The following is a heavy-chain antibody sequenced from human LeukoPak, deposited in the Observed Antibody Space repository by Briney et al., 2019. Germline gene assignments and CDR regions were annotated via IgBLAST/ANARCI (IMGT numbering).Heavy chain of an antibody. CDR3: ARVSTVTSYYYYYYMDV. CDR1: GYSISSGYY. V-gene: IGHV4-38-2*02. Sequence: PSETLSLTCTVSGYSISSGYYWGWIRQPPGKGLEWIGSIYHSGSTYYNPSLKSRVTISVDTSKNQFSLKLSSVTAADTAVYYCARVSTVTSYYYYYYMDVWGKGTTVTVSS. D-gene: IGHD4-11*01. CDR2: IYHSGST. J-gene: IGHJ6*03.